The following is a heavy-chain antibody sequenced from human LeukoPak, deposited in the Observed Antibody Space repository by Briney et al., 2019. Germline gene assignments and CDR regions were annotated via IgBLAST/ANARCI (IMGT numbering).Heavy chain of an antibody. CDR1: GGSFSGYY. CDR2: INHSTTT. CDR3: ARAGYYDSSGFNWFDP. Sequence: SETLSLTCAVYGGSFSGYYWDWIRQPPGKGLEWIGEINHSTTTNYNPSLKSRVTISVDTSKNQFSLNLNSVTAADTAVYYCARAGYYDSSGFNWFDPWAQGTLVTVSS. J-gene: IGHJ5*02. V-gene: IGHV4-34*01. D-gene: IGHD3-22*01.